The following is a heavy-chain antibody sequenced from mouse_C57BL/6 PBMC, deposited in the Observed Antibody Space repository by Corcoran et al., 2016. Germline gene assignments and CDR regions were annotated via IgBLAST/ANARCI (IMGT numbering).Heavy chain of an antibody. V-gene: IGHV1-26*01. Sequence: EVQLLQSGPELVKPGASVKISCKASGYTFTDYYMNWVTQGHGQSLEWIGDINPNNGGTSYNQKFKGKATLTVDKSSSTAYMELRSLTSEDSAVYYCARRNFDVWGTGTTVTVSS. J-gene: IGHJ1*03. CDR2: INPNNGGT. CDR3: ARRNFDV. CDR1: GYTFTDYY.